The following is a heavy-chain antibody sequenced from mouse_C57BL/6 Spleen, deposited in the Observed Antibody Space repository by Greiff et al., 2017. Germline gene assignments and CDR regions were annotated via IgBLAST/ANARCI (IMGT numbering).Heavy chain of an antibody. CDR3: ARPNYYGSSYWYFDV. V-gene: IGHV5-9*01. D-gene: IGHD1-1*01. CDR1: GFTFSSYT. J-gene: IGHJ1*03. CDR2: ISGGGGNT. Sequence: EVTVVESGGGLVKPGGSLKLSCAASGFTFSSYTMSWVRQTPEKRLEWVATISGGGGNTYYPDSVKGRFTISRDNAKNTLYLQMSSLRSEDTALYYCARPNYYGSSYWYFDVWGTGTTVTVSS.